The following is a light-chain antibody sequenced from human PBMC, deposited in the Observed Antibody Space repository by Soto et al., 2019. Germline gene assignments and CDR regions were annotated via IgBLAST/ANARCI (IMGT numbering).Light chain of an antibody. CDR2: NVI. J-gene: IGLJ1*01. CDR1: SSDVGGYNF. Sequence: QSVLTQPRSVSGSPGQSVTISCTGTSSDVGGYNFVSWYQHHPGKAPKLIIYNVIQRPSGVPDRFSASKSDNTAPLTISALQAEDEADYYCCSYAGSYTYVFGTGTKVTVL. CDR3: CSYAGSYTYV. V-gene: IGLV2-11*01.